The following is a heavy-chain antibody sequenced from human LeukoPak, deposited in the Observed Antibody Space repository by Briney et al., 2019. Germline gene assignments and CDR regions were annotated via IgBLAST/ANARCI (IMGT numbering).Heavy chain of an antibody. CDR2: IKQDGSEK. V-gene: IGHV3-7*04. D-gene: IGHD6-19*01. CDR3: ARVSYSSGYYYFDY. J-gene: IGHJ4*02. CDR1: GFTFSSYA. Sequence: PGGSLRLSCAASGFTFSSYAMSWVRQAPGKGLEWVANIKQDGSEKYYVDSVKGRFTISRDNAKNSLYLQMNSLRAEDTAVYYCARVSYSSGYYYFDYWGQGTLVTVSS.